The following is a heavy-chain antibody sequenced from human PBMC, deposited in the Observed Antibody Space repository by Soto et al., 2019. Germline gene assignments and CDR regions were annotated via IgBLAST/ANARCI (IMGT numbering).Heavy chain of an antibody. CDR1: GFTFSSYV. V-gene: IGHV3-23*01. Sequence: GGSLRLSCAASGFTFSSYVMSWVRQAPGQGLEWVSAITGSGDITYYADSVKGRFTVSRDNSKNTLYLQMNSLRAEDTAVYYCARGNRAPRSIWESQFYYYMDVWGKGTTVTVSS. CDR2: ITGSGDIT. CDR3: ARGNRAPRSIWESQFYYYMDV. J-gene: IGHJ6*03. D-gene: IGHD6-6*01.